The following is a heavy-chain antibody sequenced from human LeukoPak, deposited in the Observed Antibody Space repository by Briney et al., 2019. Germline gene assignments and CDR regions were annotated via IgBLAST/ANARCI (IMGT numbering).Heavy chain of an antibody. J-gene: IGHJ4*02. Sequence: GGSLRHSCAASGFTFSSYWMHWVRQAPGKGLVWVSRINSDGSSTSYADSVKGRFTISRDNAKNTLYLQMNSLRAEDTAVYYCARDRDSSGWYAYFDYWGQGTLVTVSS. CDR2: INSDGSST. CDR3: ARDRDSSGWYAYFDY. CDR1: GFTFSSYW. D-gene: IGHD6-19*01. V-gene: IGHV3-74*01.